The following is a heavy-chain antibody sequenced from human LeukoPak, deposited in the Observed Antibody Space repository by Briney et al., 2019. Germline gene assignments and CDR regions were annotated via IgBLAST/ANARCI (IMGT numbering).Heavy chain of an antibody. V-gene: IGHV1-18*01. CDR1: GYTFTSYG. J-gene: IGHJ6*03. CDR2: ISAYNGNT. Sequence: GASVKVPCKASGYTFTSYGISWVRQAPGQGLEWMGWISAYNGNTNYAQKLQGRVTMTTDTSTSTAYMELRSLRSDDTAVYYCAREMTTVSYYYMDVWGKGTTVTVSS. CDR3: AREMTTVSYYYMDV. D-gene: IGHD4-17*01.